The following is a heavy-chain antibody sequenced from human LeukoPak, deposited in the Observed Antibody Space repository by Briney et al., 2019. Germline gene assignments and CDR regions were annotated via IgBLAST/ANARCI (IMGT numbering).Heavy chain of an antibody. D-gene: IGHD5-18*01. Sequence: PSETLSLTCTVSGGSMSSYYWGWIRQPAGKGLEWIGRFITGGSTIYNPSLKGRVTLSVDTSKNQLSLKLSSVTAADTAVYYCARGGHVGTAMVTFDYWGQGTLVTVSS. V-gene: IGHV4-4*07. CDR1: GGSMSSYY. CDR2: FITGGST. CDR3: ARGGHVGTAMVTFDY. J-gene: IGHJ4*02.